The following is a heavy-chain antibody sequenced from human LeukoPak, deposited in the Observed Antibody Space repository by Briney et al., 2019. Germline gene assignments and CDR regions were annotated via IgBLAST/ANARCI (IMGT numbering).Heavy chain of an antibody. CDR3: ARVGDYALKD. D-gene: IGHD3-16*01. V-gene: IGHV4-61*02. CDR2: IYTSGST. CDR1: GGSISSGDYY. J-gene: IGHJ4*02. Sequence: SETLSLTCTVSGGSISSGDYYWSWIRQPAGKGLEWIGCIYTSGSTNYNPSLKSRVTMSVDTSKNQCTLKLSSVTAADTAVYYCARVGDYALKDWGQGTLVTVSS.